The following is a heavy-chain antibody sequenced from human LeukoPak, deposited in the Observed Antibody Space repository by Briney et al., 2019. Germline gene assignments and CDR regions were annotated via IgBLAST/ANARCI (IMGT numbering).Heavy chain of an antibody. Sequence: GGSLRLSCAASGFTFSSYWMHWVRQAPGKGLEWVSGINWNGGSTGYADSVKGRFTISRDNAKNSLYLQMNSLRAEDTALYYCARDGSSGGSRYWGQGTLVTVSS. J-gene: IGHJ4*02. V-gene: IGHV3-20*04. CDR1: GFTFSSYW. CDR2: INWNGGST. D-gene: IGHD2-15*01. CDR3: ARDGSSGGSRY.